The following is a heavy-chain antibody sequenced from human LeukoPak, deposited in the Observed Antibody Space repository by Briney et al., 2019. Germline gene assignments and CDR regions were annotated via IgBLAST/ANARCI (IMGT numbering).Heavy chain of an antibody. V-gene: IGHV3-48*02. CDR2: ISGGTTTK. CDR1: GFTFSTYG. Sequence: GGSLRLSCAASGFTFSTYGMNWVRQAPGEGLEWVSYISGGTTTKYYADSVRGRFTISRDNAKNSLYLQMNSLRDEDTAVYYCARDGTYFHILTGYYESNWFDPWGQGTLVTVSS. D-gene: IGHD3-9*01. J-gene: IGHJ5*02. CDR3: ARDGTYFHILTGYYESNWFDP.